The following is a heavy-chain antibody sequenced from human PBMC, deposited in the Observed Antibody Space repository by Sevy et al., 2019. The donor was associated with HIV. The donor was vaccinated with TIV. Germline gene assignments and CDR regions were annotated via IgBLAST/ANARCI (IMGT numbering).Heavy chain of an antibody. CDR1: GFSISDYY. Sequence: GGSLRLSCAASGFSISDYYMSWSRQAPGKGPQWISYISSSADTIYYADSVKGRFTVSRDNAKNSLYLQMKGLRAEDTAVYYCARDHVKDGDLGDYYYYAMDVWGQGTTVTVSS. CDR2: ISSSADTI. CDR3: ARDHVKDGDLGDYYYYAMDV. D-gene: IGHD4-17*01. J-gene: IGHJ6*02. V-gene: IGHV3-11*01.